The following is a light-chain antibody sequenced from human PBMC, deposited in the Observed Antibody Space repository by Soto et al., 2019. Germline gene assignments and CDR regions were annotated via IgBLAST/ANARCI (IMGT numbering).Light chain of an antibody. CDR1: SSDVGGYNY. CDR3: SSYTSSSTLV. CDR2: EVS. J-gene: IGLJ1*01. V-gene: IGLV2-14*01. Sequence: QSVLTQPASVSGSPGQSITISCTGTSSDVGGYNYVSWYQQHPGKAPKLMIYEVSNRPSGVSNRFSGSKSGNTASLIISGLQAEDEADYYCSSYTSSSTLVFGTGTKATVL.